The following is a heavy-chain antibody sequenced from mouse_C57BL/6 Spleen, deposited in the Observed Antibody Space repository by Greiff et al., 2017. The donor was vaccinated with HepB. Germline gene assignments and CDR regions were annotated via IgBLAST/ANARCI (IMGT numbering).Heavy chain of an antibody. V-gene: IGHV1-64*01. CDR2: IHPNSGST. CDR3: ALTTVVATPDY. D-gene: IGHD1-1*01. J-gene: IGHJ2*01. CDR1: GYTFTSYW. Sequence: QVQLQHPGAELVKPGASVKLSCKASGYTFTSYWMHWVKQRPGQGLEWIGMIHPNSGSTNYNEKFKSKATLTVDKSSSTAYMQLSSLTSEDSAVYYCALTTVVATPDYWGQGTTLTVSS.